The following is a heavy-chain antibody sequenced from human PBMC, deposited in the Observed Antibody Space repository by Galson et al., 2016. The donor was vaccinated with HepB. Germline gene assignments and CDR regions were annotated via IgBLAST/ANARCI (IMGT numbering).Heavy chain of an antibody. CDR3: ARDVDTASTWFDP. Sequence: TLSLTCTVSGGSIRSGGYYWSWIRQHPGKGLEWIGYIYYSGSTYYNPSLKSRVTISVDTSKNQFSLRLSSVTAADTAVYYCARDVDTASTWFDPWVQGTLVTVSS. CDR1: GGSIRSGGYY. CDR2: IYYSGST. D-gene: IGHD5-18*01. J-gene: IGHJ5*02. V-gene: IGHV4-31*03.